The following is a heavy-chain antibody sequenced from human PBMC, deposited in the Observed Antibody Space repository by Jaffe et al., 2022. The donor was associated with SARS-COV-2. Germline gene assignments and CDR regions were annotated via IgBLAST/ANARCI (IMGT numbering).Heavy chain of an antibody. J-gene: IGHJ4*02. CDR2: IYYSGST. Sequence: QVQLQESGPGLVKPSETLSLTCTVSGGSISSYYWSWIRQPPGKGLEWIGYIYYSGSTNYNPSLKSRVTISVDTSKNQFSLKLSSVTAADTAVYYCARGRPLDGASYDYWGQGTLVTVSS. CDR3: ARGRPLDGASYDY. V-gene: IGHV4-59*01. D-gene: IGHD4-17*01. CDR1: GGSISSYY.